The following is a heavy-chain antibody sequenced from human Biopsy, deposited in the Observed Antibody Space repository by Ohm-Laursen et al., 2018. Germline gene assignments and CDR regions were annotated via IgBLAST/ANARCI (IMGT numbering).Heavy chain of an antibody. CDR1: GYSISSDYR. CDR3: ARHPTGFWFDP. CDR2: IFYGGIT. Sequence: LQTLSLTCAVSGYSISSDYRWGWIRQPPGKGLEWIGSIFYGGITYYNPSLKSRVTISVDTSKNQFSLNLSSVTGADTAVYYCARHPTGFWFDPWGQGTLVTVSS. V-gene: IGHV4-38-2*01. J-gene: IGHJ5*02.